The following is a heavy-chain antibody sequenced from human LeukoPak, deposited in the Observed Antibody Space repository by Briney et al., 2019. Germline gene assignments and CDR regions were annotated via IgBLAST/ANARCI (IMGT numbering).Heavy chain of an antibody. CDR1: GGSISGSSYY. V-gene: IGHV4-61*02. Sequence: PSETLSLTCTVSGGSISGSSYYWSWIRQPAGKGLEWIGRIYTSGSTNYNPSLKSRVTISVDTSKNQFSLRLSSVTAADTAVYYCARDPGVVGGAFDIWGQGTMVTVSS. CDR3: ARDPGVVGGAFDI. D-gene: IGHD2-15*01. J-gene: IGHJ3*02. CDR2: IYTSGST.